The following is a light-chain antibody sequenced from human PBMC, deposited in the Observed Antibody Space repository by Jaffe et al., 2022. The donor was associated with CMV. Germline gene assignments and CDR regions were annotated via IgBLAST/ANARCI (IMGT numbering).Light chain of an antibody. V-gene: IGKV1-39*01. J-gene: IGKJ4*01. Sequence: DVQMTQSPSSLSASVGDRVTITCRASQSIRTYLNWYQQKPGKAPKLLIYGASGLQDGVPSRFSGSASETEFTLTISSLQPEDFATYYCQQSDIMPLTFGGGTKVEIK. CDR1: QSIRTY. CDR2: GAS. CDR3: QQSDIMPLT.